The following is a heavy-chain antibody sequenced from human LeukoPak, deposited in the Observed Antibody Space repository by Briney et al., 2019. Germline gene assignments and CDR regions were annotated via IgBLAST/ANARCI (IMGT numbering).Heavy chain of an antibody. J-gene: IGHJ4*02. V-gene: IGHV1-46*01. CDR1: GYTFTSYY. CDR3: ARDPDSSGWYGGNC. Sequence: VASVKVSCKASGYTFTSYYIHWVRQAPRQGLEWMGIINPSGGSTSYAQKFQGRVTITADKSTSTAYMELSSLRSEDTAVYYCARDPDSSGWYGGNCWGQGTLVTVSS. D-gene: IGHD6-19*01. CDR2: INPSGGST.